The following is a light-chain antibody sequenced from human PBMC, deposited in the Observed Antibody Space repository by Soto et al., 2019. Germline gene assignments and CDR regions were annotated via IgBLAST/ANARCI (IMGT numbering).Light chain of an antibody. Sequence: QSALTKPRSVSGSPGQSVTISCTGTSSDVGGYNYVSWYQQHPGKAPKLMISDVSKRLSGVPDRFSGSKSGNTASLTISGLQDEDEADYYCCSYSGSYTWVFGTGTKVTVL. J-gene: IGLJ1*01. CDR3: CSYSGSYTWV. CDR1: SSDVGGYNY. V-gene: IGLV2-11*01. CDR2: DVS.